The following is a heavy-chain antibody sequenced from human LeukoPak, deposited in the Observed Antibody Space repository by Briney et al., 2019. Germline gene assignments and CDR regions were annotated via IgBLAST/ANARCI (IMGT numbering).Heavy chain of an antibody. V-gene: IGHV5-51*01. J-gene: IGHJ4*02. D-gene: IGHD3-9*01. CDR1: GYSFTSYW. CDR3: AXXXXXXXILTGLFDY. CDR2: IYPGDSDT. Sequence: PGESLKISCKGSGYSFTSYWIGWVRQMPGKGLEWMGIIYPGDSDTRYSPSFQGQVTISADKSISTAYLQWSSLKASDTAMYYCAXXXXXXXILTGLFDYWGQGTLVTVSS.